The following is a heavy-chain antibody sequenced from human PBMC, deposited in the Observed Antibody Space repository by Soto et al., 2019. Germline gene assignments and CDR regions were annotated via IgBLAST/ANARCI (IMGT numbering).Heavy chain of an antibody. Sequence: EVQLVESGGGLVQPGGSLRLSCVASGFTFSSYWMHWVRQAPGKGLVWVSSISDDGSSTSYADPVKGRFTMSRDNAKNTLYLQMNRLRAEDTAVYYCARLPNKSPQNWGQGTLVIVSP. CDR3: ARLPNKSPQN. CDR2: ISDDGSST. CDR1: GFTFSSYW. J-gene: IGHJ1*01. V-gene: IGHV3-74*01.